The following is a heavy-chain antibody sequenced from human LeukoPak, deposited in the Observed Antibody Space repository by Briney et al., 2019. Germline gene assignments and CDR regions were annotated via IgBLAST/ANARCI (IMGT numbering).Heavy chain of an antibody. CDR3: ARETYYYDQTSGDAFDI. D-gene: IGHD3-22*01. CDR1: GFTFSSCA. CDR2: ISYDGSNK. J-gene: IGHJ3*02. V-gene: IGHV3-30-3*01. Sequence: PGRSLRLSCAASGFTFSSCAMHWVRQAPGKGLEWVAVISYDGSNKYYADSVKGRFTISRDNSKNTLYLQMNSLRAEDTAVYYCARETYYYDQTSGDAFDIWGQGTMVTVSS.